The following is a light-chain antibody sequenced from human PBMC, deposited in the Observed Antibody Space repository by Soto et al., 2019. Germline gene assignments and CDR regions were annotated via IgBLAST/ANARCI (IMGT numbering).Light chain of an antibody. CDR2: VAS. Sequence: DIQMTQSPNSLYAYVGDRVTITCRASQSINNYLNWYQQKPGKAPTLLIYVASSLQSGVPSRFSGGGSGTDFTLTIISLEPEDFATYYCQQSYSTPFTFGGGTKVDIK. CDR1: QSINNY. J-gene: IGKJ4*01. V-gene: IGKV1-39*01. CDR3: QQSYSTPFT.